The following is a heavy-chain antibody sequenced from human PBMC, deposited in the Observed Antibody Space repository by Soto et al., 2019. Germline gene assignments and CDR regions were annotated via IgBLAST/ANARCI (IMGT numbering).Heavy chain of an antibody. CDR3: VRANYYYGMDF. J-gene: IGHJ6*02. V-gene: IGHV3-66*01. Sequence: EVQLVESGGGLVQPGGSLRLSCAASGFTVSTDWMYWVRQAPGKGLEWVSVIRGGGNTFYADSVEGRFTISRDNSKNTVYLQMNGLTVEDTAMYYCVRANYYYGMDFWGQGTTVTVSS. CDR1: GFTVSTDW. CDR2: IRGGGNT.